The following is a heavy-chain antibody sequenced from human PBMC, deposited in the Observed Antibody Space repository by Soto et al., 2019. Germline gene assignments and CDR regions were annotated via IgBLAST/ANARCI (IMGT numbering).Heavy chain of an antibody. CDR3: ARVADRSIWYEVDY. CDR1: GFTFSDYD. Sequence: PGGSLRLSCEASGFTFSDYDMSWIRQAPGKGLEWLSYISGSGDYRNNADSVEGRFTISRDNAKNSVYVQMNSLRAEDTALYYCARVADRSIWYEVDYWGQGTLVTVSS. V-gene: IGHV3-11*06. D-gene: IGHD6-13*01. CDR2: ISGSGDYR. J-gene: IGHJ4*02.